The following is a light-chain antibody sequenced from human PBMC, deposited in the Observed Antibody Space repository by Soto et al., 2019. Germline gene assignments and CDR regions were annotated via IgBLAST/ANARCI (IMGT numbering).Light chain of an antibody. J-gene: IGLJ2*01. CDR3: ALYVGSGTVV. Sequence: QAVMSQEPSFSVSPGETVTLTCGLTSASVLTSYYPSWYQQTPGQAPRTLIYSTNIRSSGVPDRFSGSILGNKAALTITGAHADDESDYYCALYVGSGTVVFGGGTKLTVL. CDR2: STN. V-gene: IGLV8-61*01. CDR1: SASVLTSYY.